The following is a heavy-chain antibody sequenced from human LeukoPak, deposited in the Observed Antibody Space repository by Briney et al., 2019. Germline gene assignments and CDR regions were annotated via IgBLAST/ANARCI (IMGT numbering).Heavy chain of an antibody. D-gene: IGHD5-12*01. V-gene: IGHV3-66*01. CDR3: AKDPGSYSGYDY. CDR1: GFIVSSKY. CDR2: ISGDGGT. J-gene: IGHJ4*02. Sequence: PGGSLRLSCAASGFIVSSKYMNWVRQAPGKGLEWVSIISGDGGTYYADSAKGRFIISRDNSKNTLYLQMNSLRAEDTAVYYCAKDPGSYSGYDYWGQGTLVTVSS.